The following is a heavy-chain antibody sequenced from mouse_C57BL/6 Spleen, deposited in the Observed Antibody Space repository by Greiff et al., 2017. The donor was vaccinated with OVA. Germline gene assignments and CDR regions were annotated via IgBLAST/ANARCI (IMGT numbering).Heavy chain of an antibody. CDR1: GYSITSGYY. CDR3: AREITRDPAWFAY. D-gene: IGHD1-1*01. J-gene: IGHJ3*01. CDR2: ISYDGSN. Sequence: EVKLMESGPGLVKPSQSLSLTCSVTGYSITSGYYWNWIRQFPGNKLEWMGYISYDGSNNYNPSLKNRISITRDTSKNQFFLKLNSVTTEDTATYYCAREITRDPAWFAYWGQGTLVTVSA. V-gene: IGHV3-6*01.